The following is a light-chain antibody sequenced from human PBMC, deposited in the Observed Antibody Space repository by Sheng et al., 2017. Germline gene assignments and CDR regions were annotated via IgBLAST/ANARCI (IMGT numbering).Light chain of an antibody. J-gene: IGKJ1*01. V-gene: IGKV4-1*01. CDR2: WAS. Sequence: DIVMTQSPDSLAVSLGERATIKCKSSQSVLYNSNNKNYLAWYQQKPGQPPKLLIYWASTRESGVPDRFSGSGSGSDFTLTISSLQAADVAVYYCQQYYSTPRTFGQGTKVEIK. CDR3: QQYYSTPRT. CDR1: QSVLYNSNNKNY.